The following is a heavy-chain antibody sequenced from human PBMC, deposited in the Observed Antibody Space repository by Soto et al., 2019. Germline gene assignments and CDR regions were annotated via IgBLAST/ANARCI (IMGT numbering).Heavy chain of an antibody. CDR2: ISAGGGTT. V-gene: IGHV3-23*01. CDR3: ATQGEVWLQFDY. D-gene: IGHD3-16*01. Sequence: EVQLLESGGGLVQPGGSLRLSCEVSGFSFSSHAMSWVRQAPGKGLEWVSVISAGGGTTYYGDSVKGRFSISRDNSMSTVYLQMNSLRAEDTAVYYCATQGEVWLQFDYGGQGTLVTVSS. J-gene: IGHJ4*02. CDR1: GFSFSSHA.